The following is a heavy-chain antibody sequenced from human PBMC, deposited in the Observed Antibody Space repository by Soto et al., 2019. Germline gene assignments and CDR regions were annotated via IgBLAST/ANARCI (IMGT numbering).Heavy chain of an antibody. Sequence: QLQLQESGPGLVKPSETLSLTCTVSGGSISSSRYYWGWIRQPPGKGLEWIGSIYYSGSTYYNPSLKSRGTISVDTSKNQFSLKLSSVTAADPDVYYCARRSGCSYGYDYWGQGTLVTVSS. CDR3: ARRSGCSYGYDY. J-gene: IGHJ4*02. D-gene: IGHD5-18*01. CDR1: GGSISSSRYY. V-gene: IGHV4-39*01. CDR2: IYYSGST.